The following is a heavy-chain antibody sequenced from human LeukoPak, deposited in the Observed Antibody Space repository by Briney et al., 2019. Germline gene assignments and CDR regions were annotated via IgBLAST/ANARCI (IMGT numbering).Heavy chain of an antibody. Sequence: PSETLSLTCGVHGGSFNTYNCSWIRQSAGKGLEWIGEIKPSGRTTYNPSLKSRVTISVDTSKNQFSLRLNSVTAADTAVYYCTSSHWGSSGYDFWGQGILVTVSS. CDR3: TSSHWGSSGYDF. V-gene: IGHV4-34*01. J-gene: IGHJ4*02. D-gene: IGHD3-16*01. CDR2: IKPSGRT. CDR1: GGSFNTYN.